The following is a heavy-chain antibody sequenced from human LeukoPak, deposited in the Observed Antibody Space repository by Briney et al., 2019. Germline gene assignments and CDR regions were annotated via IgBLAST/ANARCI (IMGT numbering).Heavy chain of an antibody. CDR2: IYYSGST. V-gene: IGHV4-39*01. D-gene: IGHD3-3*01. CDR1: GGSISSSSYY. J-gene: IGHJ6*03. Sequence: PSETLSLTCTVSGGSISSSSYYWGWIRQPPGKGLEWIGSIYYSGSTYYNPSLKSRVTISVDTSKNQFSLKLSSVTAAGTAVYYCARQRYDFWSGYYTDYYYYYYMDVWGKGTTVTVSS. CDR3: ARQRYDFWSGYYTDYYYYYYMDV.